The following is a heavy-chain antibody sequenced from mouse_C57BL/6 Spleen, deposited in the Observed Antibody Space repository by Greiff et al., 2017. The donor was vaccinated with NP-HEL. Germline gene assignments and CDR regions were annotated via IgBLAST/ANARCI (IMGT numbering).Heavy chain of an antibody. CDR2: IYPGDGDT. J-gene: IGHJ3*01. CDR1: GYAFSSSW. CDR3: ARCDYDFSWFAY. Sequence: QVQLQQSGPELVKPGASVKISCKASGYAFSSSWMNWVKQRPGKGLEWIGRIYPGDGDTNYNGKFKGKATLTADKSSSTAYMQLSSLTSEDSAVYFCARCDYDFSWFAYWGQGTLVTVSA. D-gene: IGHD2-4*01. V-gene: IGHV1-82*01.